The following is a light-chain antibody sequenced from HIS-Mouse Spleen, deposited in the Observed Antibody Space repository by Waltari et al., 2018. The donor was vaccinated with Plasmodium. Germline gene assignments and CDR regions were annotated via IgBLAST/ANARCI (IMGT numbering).Light chain of an antibody. CDR2: KDS. J-gene: IGLJ3*02. CDR3: QSADSSGTPNWV. V-gene: IGLV3-25*03. Sequence: SYELTQPPSVSVSPGQTARITCSGDALPKQYAYWSQQKPGQAPVLVKYKDSESPTGFPERFSGSSSGTTVTLTISGVQAEDEADYYCQSADSSGTPNWVFGGGTKLTVL. CDR1: ALPKQY.